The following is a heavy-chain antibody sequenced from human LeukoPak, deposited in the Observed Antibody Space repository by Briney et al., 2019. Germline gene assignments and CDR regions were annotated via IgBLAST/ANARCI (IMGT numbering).Heavy chain of an antibody. Sequence: ASVKVSCKASGYTFTSYYMHWVRQAPGQGLEWMGIINPSGGSTSYAQKFQGRVTMTRDTSTSTVYMELSSLRSEDAAVYYCARDYYYDSSPGGMDVWGQGTTVTVSS. CDR2: INPSGGST. CDR3: ARDYYYDSSPGGMDV. CDR1: GYTFTSYY. J-gene: IGHJ6*02. V-gene: IGHV1-46*01. D-gene: IGHD3-22*01.